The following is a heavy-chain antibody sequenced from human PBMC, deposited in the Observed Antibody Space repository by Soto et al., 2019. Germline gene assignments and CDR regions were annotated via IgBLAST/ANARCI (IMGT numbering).Heavy chain of an antibody. J-gene: IGHJ3*02. CDR3: ATHDRGGWLRGAFDI. CDR1: GYNFATSW. CDR2: IYPGDSDT. V-gene: IGHV5-51*01. D-gene: IGHD6-19*01. Sequence: LGESLKISCKGSGYNFATSWIGWVRQMPGKDLEWMGIIYPGDSDTKYSPSFQGQVTISADKSVRTAYLQWSSLKASDTAMYYCATHDRGGWLRGAFDIWGQGTMVTVSS.